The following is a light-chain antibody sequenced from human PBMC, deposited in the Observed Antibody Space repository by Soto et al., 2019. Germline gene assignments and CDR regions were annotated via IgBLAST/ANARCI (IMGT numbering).Light chain of an antibody. CDR1: QAVNTR. Sequence: EIGLTQSPATLSSFQGDRVTLSCRASQAVNTRLAWYQHKPGQAPRLPIYLASNRAAGVPARFSGSGSGTDFTLTISNVEPEDFAVYYCHQRQSWPRTFGQGTKVDIK. J-gene: IGKJ1*01. CDR2: LAS. V-gene: IGKV3-11*01. CDR3: HQRQSWPRT.